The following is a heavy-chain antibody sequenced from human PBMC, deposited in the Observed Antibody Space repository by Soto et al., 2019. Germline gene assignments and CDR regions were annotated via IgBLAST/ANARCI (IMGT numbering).Heavy chain of an antibody. CDR1: GYTFTSYA. D-gene: IGHD2-15*01. Sequence: ASVKVSCKASGYTFTSYAMNWVRQAPGQGLEWMGWINTNTGNPTYAQGFTGRFVFSLDTSVSTAYLQICSLKAEDTAVYYCAREGSLTYYYYGMDVWGQGTTITVSS. V-gene: IGHV7-4-1*01. J-gene: IGHJ6*02. CDR2: INTNTGNP. CDR3: AREGSLTYYYYGMDV.